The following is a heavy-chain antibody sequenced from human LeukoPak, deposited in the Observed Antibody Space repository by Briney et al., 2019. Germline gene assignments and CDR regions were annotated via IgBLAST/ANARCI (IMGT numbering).Heavy chain of an antibody. D-gene: IGHD6-19*01. CDR1: GFTFSSYA. CDR2: ISGSGGST. J-gene: IGHJ3*02. CDR3: ARSIVVAVGAFDI. V-gene: IGHV3-23*01. Sequence: TGGSLRLSCAASGFTFSSYAMSWVRQAPGKGLEWVSAISGSGGSTYYADSVKGRFTISRDNSKNTLYLQMNSLRAEDTAVYYCARSIVVAVGAFDIWGQGTMVTVSS.